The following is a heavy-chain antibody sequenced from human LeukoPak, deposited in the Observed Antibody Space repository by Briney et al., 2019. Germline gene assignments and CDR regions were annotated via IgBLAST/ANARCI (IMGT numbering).Heavy chain of an antibody. CDR3: ARGASGSYYVDY. CDR2: VNTDESRT. J-gene: IGHJ4*02. CDR1: GFTFSSYW. D-gene: IGHD1-26*01. Sequence: GGSLRLSCAVSGFTFSSYWMHWVRQAPGKGLVWVSRVNTDESRTNHADSVKGRVTISRDNAKNTVYLQMNSLRAEDTAVYYCARGASGSYYVDYWGLGTLVTVSS. V-gene: IGHV3-74*01.